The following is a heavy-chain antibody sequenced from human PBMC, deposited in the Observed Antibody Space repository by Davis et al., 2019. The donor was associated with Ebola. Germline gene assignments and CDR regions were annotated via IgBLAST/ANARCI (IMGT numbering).Heavy chain of an antibody. CDR1: GYTFTGYY. V-gene: IGHV1-2*06. D-gene: IGHD2/OR15-2a*01. CDR2: INPNSGGT. Sequence: ASVKVSCKASGYTFTGYYMHWVRQAPGQGLEWMGRINPNSGGTNYAQKFQGRFTMTRDTSISTAYMELSRLRSDDTAVYYCAREILWSLEYYFDYWGQGTLVTVSS. CDR3: AREILWSLEYYFDY. J-gene: IGHJ4*02.